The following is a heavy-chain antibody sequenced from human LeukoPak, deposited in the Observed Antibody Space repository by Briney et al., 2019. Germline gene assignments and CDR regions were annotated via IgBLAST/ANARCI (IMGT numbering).Heavy chain of an antibody. D-gene: IGHD2-15*01. Sequence: GGSLRLSCAASGFTFSSYGMHWVRQAPGKGLEWVAVIWCDGSNKYYADSVKGRFTISRDNSKNTLYLQMNSLRAEDTAVYYCARGNAAADDEFDYWGQGTLVTVSS. CDR3: ARGNAAADDEFDY. J-gene: IGHJ4*02. CDR2: IWCDGSNK. V-gene: IGHV3-33*01. CDR1: GFTFSSYG.